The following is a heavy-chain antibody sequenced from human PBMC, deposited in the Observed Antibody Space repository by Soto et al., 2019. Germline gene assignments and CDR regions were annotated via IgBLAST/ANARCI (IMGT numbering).Heavy chain of an antibody. CDR2: IAYDGSFR. J-gene: IGHJ4*02. CDR3: AKDRGGSWTFDY. D-gene: IGHD2-15*01. V-gene: IGHV3-30*18. CDR1: GFTFTTYN. Sequence: QVQLVESGGGVVEPGRSLRLSCAASGFTFTTYNMHWVRQFPGKGLEWVAAIAYDGSFRTYADSVKGRFIVSRHNTQKTLYLEINLLRREDTAVYYCAKDRGGSWTFDYWGQGTVVTVSS.